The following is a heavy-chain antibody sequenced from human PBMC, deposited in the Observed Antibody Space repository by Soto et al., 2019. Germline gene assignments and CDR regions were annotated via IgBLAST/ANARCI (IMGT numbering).Heavy chain of an antibody. CDR1: GFTFNTYA. V-gene: IGHV3-23*01. D-gene: IGHD3-10*01. CDR3: AKVGYAASGSLYNPYFDY. J-gene: IGHJ4*02. Sequence: GGSLRLSCVASGFTFNTYAMTWVRQAPGKGLEWVSIISGSGSSIYYADSVKGRFTISRDNSKNTVYLQLNNLRAEDTAVYYCAKVGYAASGSLYNPYFDYWGQGTKVTVSS. CDR2: ISGSGSSI.